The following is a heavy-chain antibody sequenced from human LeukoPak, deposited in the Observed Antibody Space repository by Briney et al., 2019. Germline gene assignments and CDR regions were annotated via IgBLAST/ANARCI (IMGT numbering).Heavy chain of an antibody. J-gene: IGHJ4*02. Sequence: SVKVSCKASGYTFTSDYMHWVRQTPRQGVEWMGVINTSGGSTTKAQKFQGRVTFTRETSTSTVHVERTLLRSEAQVGIYWARVGHCSGGNCYLLYYWGQGTLVTVSS. CDR1: GYTFTSDY. D-gene: IGHD2-15*01. CDR3: ARVGHCSGGNCYLLYY. CDR2: INTSGGST. V-gene: IGHV1-46*01.